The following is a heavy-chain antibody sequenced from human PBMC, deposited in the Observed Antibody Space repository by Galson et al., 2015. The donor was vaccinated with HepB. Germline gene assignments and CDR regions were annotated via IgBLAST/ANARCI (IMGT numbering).Heavy chain of an antibody. V-gene: IGHV1-18*01. Sequence: SVKVSCKASGYTFTSYGISWVRQAPGQGLEWMGWISAYIGNTNYAQKLQGRVTMTTDTSTSTAYMELRSLRSDDTAVYYCARDGPDIVVVPDTYYYYYMDVRGKGTTVTVSS. D-gene: IGHD2-2*01. CDR1: GYTFTSYG. CDR2: ISAYIGNT. CDR3: ARDGPDIVVVPDTYYYYYMDV. J-gene: IGHJ6*03.